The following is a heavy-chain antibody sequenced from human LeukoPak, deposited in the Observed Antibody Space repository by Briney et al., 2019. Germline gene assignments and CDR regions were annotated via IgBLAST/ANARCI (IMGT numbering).Heavy chain of an antibody. J-gene: IGHJ3*02. CDR1: GYSFSNYW. D-gene: IGHD1-26*01. CDR2: IFPPDSDT. V-gene: IGHV5-51*01. Sequence: GESLKISCKGSGYSFSNYWIGWVRQMPGKGLEWMGIIFPPDSDTRYSPSFQGQVTISADQSISTANLQWSSLKASDTAMYYCARRRGGASDAFDIWGQGTMVTVSS. CDR3: ARRRGGASDAFDI.